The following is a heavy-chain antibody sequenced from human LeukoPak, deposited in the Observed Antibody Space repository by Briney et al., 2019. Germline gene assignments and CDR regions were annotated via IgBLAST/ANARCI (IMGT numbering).Heavy chain of an antibody. D-gene: IGHD1-1*01. V-gene: IGHV3-21*01. CDR2: ISSSSSYI. J-gene: IGHJ4*02. CDR1: GFTFSSYS. CDR3: ARDLTTFDY. Sequence: GGSLRLSCAASGFTFSSYSMNWVRQAPGEGVEWVSSISSSSSYIYYADSVKGRFTISRDNAKNSLYLQMNSLRAEDTAVYYCARDLTTFDYWGQGTLVTVSS.